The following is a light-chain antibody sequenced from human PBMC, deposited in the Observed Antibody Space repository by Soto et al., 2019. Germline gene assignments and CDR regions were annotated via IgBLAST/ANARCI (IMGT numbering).Light chain of an antibody. V-gene: IGLV4-69*01. CDR1: SGHSSYA. J-gene: IGLJ3*02. CDR3: QTWGSGIPWV. Sequence: QSVLTQSPSASASLGASVKLTCTLSSGHSSYAIAWHQQQPEKGPRYLMKLNSDGSHSKGAGIPDRFSGSSSGAERYLAITSLQSEAEADYYCQTWGSGIPWVFGGGTQLTVL. CDR2: LNSDGSH.